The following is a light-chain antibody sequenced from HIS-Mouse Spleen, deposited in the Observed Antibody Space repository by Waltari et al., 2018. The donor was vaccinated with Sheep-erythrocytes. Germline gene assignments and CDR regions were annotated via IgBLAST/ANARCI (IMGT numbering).Light chain of an antibody. CDR1: SLRSYY. CDR3: NSRDSSGNHRVV. Sequence: SSELTHDPAVSVALGQTVRITCQGDSLRSYYASWYQHKPGQAPVLVIYGKNNRPSGIPDRFSGSSSGNTASLTITGAQAEDEADYYCNSRDSSGNHRVVFGGGTKLTVL. CDR2: GKN. V-gene: IGLV3-19*01. J-gene: IGLJ2*01.